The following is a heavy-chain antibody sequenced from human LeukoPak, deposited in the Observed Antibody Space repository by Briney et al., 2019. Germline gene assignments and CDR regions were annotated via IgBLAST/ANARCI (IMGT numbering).Heavy chain of an antibody. CDR2: INQDGSEK. V-gene: IGHV3-7*01. J-gene: IGHJ4*02. CDR1: GFTFSNYW. Sequence: AGGSLRLSCAASGFTFSNYWMAWVRQAPGKGLEWVANINQDGSEKYYVDSMRGRFTISRDNAKNSLYLQMSSLRADDTAVYYCARENMRDGGIAAAGTDYWGRETLVTVSS. CDR3: ARENMRDGGIAAAGTDY. D-gene: IGHD6-13*01.